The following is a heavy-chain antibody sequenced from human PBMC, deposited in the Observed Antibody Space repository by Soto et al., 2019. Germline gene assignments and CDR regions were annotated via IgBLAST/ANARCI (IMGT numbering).Heavy chain of an antibody. Sequence: GSLRLSCAASGFTFSSYAMHWVRQAPGKGLEWVAVISYDGSNKYYADSVKGRFTISRDNSKNTLYLQMNSLRAEDTAVYYCARDGSPNCFDYWGQGTLVTVSS. CDR2: ISYDGSNK. V-gene: IGHV3-30*04. CDR1: GFTFSSYA. CDR3: ARDGSPNCFDY. D-gene: IGHD6-25*01. J-gene: IGHJ4*02.